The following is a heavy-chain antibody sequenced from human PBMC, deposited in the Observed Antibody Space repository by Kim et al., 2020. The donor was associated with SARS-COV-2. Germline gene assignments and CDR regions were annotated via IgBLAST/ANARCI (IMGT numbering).Heavy chain of an antibody. J-gene: IGHJ3*02. CDR3: ARDLKVPGIAAAASNAFDI. V-gene: IGHV4-34*01. D-gene: IGHD6-13*01. Sequence: SRVTISVDTSKNQFSLKLSSVTAADTAVYYCARDLKVPGIAAAASNAFDIWGQGTMVTVSS.